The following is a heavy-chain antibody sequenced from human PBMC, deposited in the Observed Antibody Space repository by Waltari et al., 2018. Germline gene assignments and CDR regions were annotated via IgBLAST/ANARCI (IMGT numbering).Heavy chain of an antibody. Sequence: QVQLQESGPGLVKPSQTLSLTCTVSGGSISSGGYYWSWIRQHPGKGMGWIGYIYYSGSTYYNPALKSLVTMSVDTSKNQFSLKLSSVTAADTAVYYCARADSPGYYFDYWGQGTLVTVSS. CDR1: GGSISSGGYY. D-gene: IGHD3-3*01. CDR2: IYYSGST. V-gene: IGHV4-31*01. CDR3: ARADSPGYYFDY. J-gene: IGHJ4*02.